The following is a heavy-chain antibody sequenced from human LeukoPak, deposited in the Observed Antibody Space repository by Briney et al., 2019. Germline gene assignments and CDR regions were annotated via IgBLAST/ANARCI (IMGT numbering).Heavy chain of an antibody. CDR3: TRPKYSGSYGIDY. CDR1: GFTFGDYA. CDR2: IRSKAFGKTT. J-gene: IGHJ4*02. Sequence: GGSLRLACTASGFTFGDYAMSWARQAPGKWLEWVGLIRSKAFGKTTDYAASVKGRFTISSDDSKSIAYLQMNSLKTEDTAVYYCTRPKYSGSYGIDYWGQGTLVTVSS. V-gene: IGHV3-49*04. D-gene: IGHD1-26*01.